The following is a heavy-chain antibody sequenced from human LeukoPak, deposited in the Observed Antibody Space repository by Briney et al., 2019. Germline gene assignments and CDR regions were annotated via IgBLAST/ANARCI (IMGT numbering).Heavy chain of an antibody. Sequence: GGSLRLSCAASGFTVSSNYMSCVRQAPGKGLEWVSVIYSGGSTYYADSVKGRFTISRDNSKNTLYLQMNSLRAEDTAVYYCAREYSGYDPYFDYWGQGTLVTVSS. D-gene: IGHD5-12*01. CDR1: GFTVSSNY. CDR2: IYSGGST. V-gene: IGHV3-53*01. J-gene: IGHJ4*02. CDR3: AREYSGYDPYFDY.